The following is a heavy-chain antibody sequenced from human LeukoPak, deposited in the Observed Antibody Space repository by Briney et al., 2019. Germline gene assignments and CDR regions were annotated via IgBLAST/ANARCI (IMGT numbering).Heavy chain of an antibody. CDR1: GGSISSGGYY. CDR3: ARETALNFLLDY. D-gene: IGHD2/OR15-2a*01. Sequence: SQTLSLTCTVSGGSISSGGYYWSWIRQHPGTGLEWIGYIYYSGSTYYNPSLKSRVTISVDTSKNQFSLKLSSVTAADTAVYYCARETALNFLLDYWGQGTLVTVSS. CDR2: IYYSGST. V-gene: IGHV4-31*03. J-gene: IGHJ4*02.